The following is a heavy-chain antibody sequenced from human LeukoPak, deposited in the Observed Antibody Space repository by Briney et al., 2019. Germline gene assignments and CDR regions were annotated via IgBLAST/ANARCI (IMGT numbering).Heavy chain of an antibody. D-gene: IGHD1-26*01. V-gene: IGHV1-2*02. CDR3: ARDIVGASNMDV. CDR1: GYTFTGYY. Sequence: ASVKVSCKASGYTFTGYYMHWVRQAPGQGLEWMGWINPNSGGTNYAQKFQGRVTVTRDTSISTAYMELSRLRSDDTAVYYCARDIVGASNMDVWGKGTTVTISS. J-gene: IGHJ6*03. CDR2: INPNSGGT.